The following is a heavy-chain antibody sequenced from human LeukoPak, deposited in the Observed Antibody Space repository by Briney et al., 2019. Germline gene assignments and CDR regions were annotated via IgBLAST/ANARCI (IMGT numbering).Heavy chain of an antibody. D-gene: IGHD3-3*01. J-gene: IGHJ4*02. CDR3: ARAARITIFGVVIITLDY. CDR2: INPNSGGT. CDR1: GYTFTGYY. Sequence: ASVKVSCKXSGYTFTGYYMHWVRQAPGQGLEWMGWINPNSGGTNYSQKFQGRVTMTRDTSISTAYMELSRLRSDDTAVYYCARAARITIFGVVIITLDYWGQGTLVTVSS. V-gene: IGHV1-2*02.